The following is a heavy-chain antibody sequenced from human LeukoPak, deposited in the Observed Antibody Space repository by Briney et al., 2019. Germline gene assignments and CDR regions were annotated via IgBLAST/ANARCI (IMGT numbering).Heavy chain of an antibody. J-gene: IGHJ4*02. Sequence: GGSLRLSCAASGFTFSSYAMSWVRQAPGKGLEWVSAISGSGGSTYYADSVKGRFAISRDNSKNTLYLQMNSLRAEDTAVYYCAKDPRRITMIVVVIPYFDYWGQGTPVTVSS. CDR2: ISGSGGST. D-gene: IGHD3-22*01. CDR1: GFTFSSYA. V-gene: IGHV3-23*01. CDR3: AKDPRRITMIVVVIPYFDY.